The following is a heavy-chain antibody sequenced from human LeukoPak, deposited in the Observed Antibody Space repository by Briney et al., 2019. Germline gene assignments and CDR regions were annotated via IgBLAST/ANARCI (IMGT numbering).Heavy chain of an antibody. CDR2: IYYSGST. Sequence: SETLSLTCTVSGGSISSSSYYWGWIRQPPGKGLEWIGSIYYSGSTYYNPSLKSRVTISVDTSKNQFSLKLSSVTAADTAVYYCARGDETTYCSGGSCYSLSGLFDYWGQGTLVTVSS. J-gene: IGHJ4*02. CDR3: ARGDETTYCSGGSCYSLSGLFDY. V-gene: IGHV4-39*07. CDR1: GGSISSSSYY. D-gene: IGHD2-15*01.